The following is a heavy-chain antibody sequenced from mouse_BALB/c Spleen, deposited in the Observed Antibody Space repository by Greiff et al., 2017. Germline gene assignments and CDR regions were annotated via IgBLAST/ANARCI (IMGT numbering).Heavy chain of an antibody. CDR2: INPSNGRT. Sequence: QVQLQQPGAELVKPGASVKLSCKASGYTFTSYWMHWVKQRPGQGLEWIGEINPSNGRTNYNEKFKSKATLTVDKSSSTAYMQLSSLTSEDSAVYYCARSGYSDYWGQGTTLTVSS. V-gene: IGHV1S81*02. J-gene: IGHJ2*01. CDR3: ARSGYSDY. D-gene: IGHD3-1*01. CDR1: GYTFTSYW.